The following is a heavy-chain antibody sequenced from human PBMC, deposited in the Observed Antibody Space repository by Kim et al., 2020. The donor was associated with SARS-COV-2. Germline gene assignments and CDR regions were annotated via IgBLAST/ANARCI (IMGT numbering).Heavy chain of an antibody. Sequence: ASVKVSCKASGYSFTNYDINWVRQATGQGLEWMGWMNPNTGNTGYKQRFQGRVTMTRNTSISTAYMELSSLKSEDTAVYFCARPDRGTFNPLDFWGQGAL. CDR2: MNPNTGNT. CDR1: GYSFTNYD. CDR3: ARPDRGTFNPLDF. J-gene: IGHJ4*02. V-gene: IGHV1-8*01. D-gene: IGHD3-10*01.